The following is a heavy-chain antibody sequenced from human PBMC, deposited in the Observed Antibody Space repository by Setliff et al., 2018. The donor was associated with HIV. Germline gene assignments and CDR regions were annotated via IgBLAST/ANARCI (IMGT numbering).Heavy chain of an antibody. Sequence: ASVKVSCKVSGYTLTELSIHWVRQAPGKGLEWMGGFDPQYDKTFYAQKFQGRVTMSEDTSTDTAYMELSSLRSDDTAVYYCAREGLWFGDRGYYMDVWGTGTAVTVSS. J-gene: IGHJ6*03. CDR2: FDPQYDKT. V-gene: IGHV1-24*01. D-gene: IGHD3-10*01. CDR1: GYTLTELS. CDR3: AREGLWFGDRGYYMDV.